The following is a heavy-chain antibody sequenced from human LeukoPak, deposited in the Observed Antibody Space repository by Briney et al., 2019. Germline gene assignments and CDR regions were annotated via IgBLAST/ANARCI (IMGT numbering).Heavy chain of an antibody. Sequence: GGSLRLSCAASGFTFSSYAMHWVRQAPGKGLEWVAVISYDGSNKYYADSVKGRFTISRDNSKNTLYLQMNSLRAEDTAVYYCASNAFDIWGQGTMVTVSS. CDR3: ASNAFDI. J-gene: IGHJ3*02. V-gene: IGHV3-30-3*01. CDR2: ISYDGSNK. CDR1: GFTFSSYA.